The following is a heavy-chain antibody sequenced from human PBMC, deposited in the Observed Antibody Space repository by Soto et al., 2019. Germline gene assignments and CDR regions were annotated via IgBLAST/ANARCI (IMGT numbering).Heavy chain of an antibody. V-gene: IGHV1-69*06. CDR3: ARRAGTDIVVVPAGGMDV. CDR1: GGTFSSYA. D-gene: IGHD2-2*01. J-gene: IGHJ6*02. Sequence: ASVKVSCKASGGTFSSYAISWVRQAPGQGLEWMGGIIPIFGTANYAQKFQSRVTITADKSTSTAYMELSSLRSEDTAVYYCARRAGTDIVVVPAGGMDVWGQGTTVTVSS. CDR2: IIPIFGTA.